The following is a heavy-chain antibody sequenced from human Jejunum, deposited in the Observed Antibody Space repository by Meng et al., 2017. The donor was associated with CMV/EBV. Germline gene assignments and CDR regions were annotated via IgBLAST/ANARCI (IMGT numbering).Heavy chain of an antibody. J-gene: IGHJ6*02. CDR1: GFSVSTSW. Sequence: CAPSGFSVSTSWMPWVRHAPGRWLVWVSRINSDGSSTTYADPVKGRFTFSRDNAKNTLYLPMNSLRAEDTAVYYCARANNHAMDVWGQGTTVTVSS. CDR2: INSDGSST. CDR3: ARANNHAMDV. V-gene: IGHV3-74*01. D-gene: IGHD1/OR15-1a*01.